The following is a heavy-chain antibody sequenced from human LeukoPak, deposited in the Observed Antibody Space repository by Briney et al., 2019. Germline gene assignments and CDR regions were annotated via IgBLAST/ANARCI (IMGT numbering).Heavy chain of an antibody. CDR2: ISAYNGNT. Sequence: ASVKVSCKASGGTFSSYAISWVRQAPGQGLEWMGWISAYNGNTNYAQKLQGRATMTTDTSTSTAFMELRSLRSDDTAVYYCARVGNGDPGAFDIWGQGTMVTVSS. J-gene: IGHJ3*02. CDR3: ARVGNGDPGAFDI. V-gene: IGHV1-18*01. D-gene: IGHD4-17*01. CDR1: GGTFSSYA.